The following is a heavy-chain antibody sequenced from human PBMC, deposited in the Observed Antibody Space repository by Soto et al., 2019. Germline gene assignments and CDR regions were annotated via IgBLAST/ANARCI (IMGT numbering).Heavy chain of an antibody. CDR3: ARGIQDIDGPDPENWFDP. V-gene: IGHV4-59*01. Sequence: SETLSLTCTVSGGSISSYYWSWIRQPPGKGLEWIGYIYYSGSTNYNPSLKSRVTISVDTSKNQFSLKLSSVTAADTAVYYCARGIQDIDGPDPENWFDPWGQGTLVTVSS. J-gene: IGHJ5*02. D-gene: IGHD2-15*01. CDR2: IYYSGST. CDR1: GGSISSYY.